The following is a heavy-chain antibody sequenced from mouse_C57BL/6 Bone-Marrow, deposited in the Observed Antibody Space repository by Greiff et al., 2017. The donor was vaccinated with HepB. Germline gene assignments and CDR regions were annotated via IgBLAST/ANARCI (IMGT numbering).Heavy chain of an antibody. D-gene: IGHD1-1*01. J-gene: IGHJ2*01. CDR3: ARRGLGSSSDY. V-gene: IGHV1-81*01. Sequence: QVQLKESGAELARPGASVKLSCKASGYTFTSYGISWVKQRTGQGLEWIGEIYPRSGNTYYNEKFKGKATLTADKSSSTAYMELRSLTSEDSAVYFCARRGLGSSSDYWGQGTTLTVSS. CDR1: GYTFTSYG. CDR2: IYPRSGNT.